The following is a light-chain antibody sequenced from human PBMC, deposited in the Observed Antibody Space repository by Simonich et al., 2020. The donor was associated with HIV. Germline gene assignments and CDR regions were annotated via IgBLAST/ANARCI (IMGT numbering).Light chain of an antibody. CDR2: AAS. CDR3: QQYNDYPLT. CDR1: QGISSY. J-gene: IGKJ4*01. V-gene: IGKV1-8*01. Sequence: AIRMTQSPSSLSASTGDRVTITCRASQGISSYLAWYQQKPGKAPKLLIYAASTLQSWVPSRFSGSGSGTDFTLTISCLQSEDFATYYCQQYNDYPLTFGGGTKVEIK.